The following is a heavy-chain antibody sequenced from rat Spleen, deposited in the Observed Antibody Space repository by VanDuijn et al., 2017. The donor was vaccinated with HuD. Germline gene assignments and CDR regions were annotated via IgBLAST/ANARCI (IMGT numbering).Heavy chain of an antibody. CDR1: GITLTNYW. D-gene: IGHD1-4*01. Sequence: EVQLVESGGGLVQPGGSLKLSCVASGITLTNYWMTWIRQAPGKGLEWIASITNTGDSTYYLDSVKGRFTISRNNAKTTLYLQMSSLRSEDTATYYCSPLPGRNLAYWGQGVVVTVSS. CDR3: SPLPGRNLAY. CDR2: ITNTGDST. V-gene: IGHV5-31*01. J-gene: IGHJ2*01.